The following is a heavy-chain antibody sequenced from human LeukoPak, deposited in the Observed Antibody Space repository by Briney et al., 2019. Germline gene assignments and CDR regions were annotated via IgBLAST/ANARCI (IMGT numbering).Heavy chain of an antibody. D-gene: IGHD7-27*01. Sequence: GGSLRLSCAASGFTFSSYSMNWVRQAPGKGLEWVSVIYSGGSTYYADSVKGRFTISRDNSKNTLYLQMNSLRAEDTAVYYCARDLSNWGFDYWGQGTLVTVSS. CDR1: GFTFSSYS. J-gene: IGHJ4*02. CDR2: IYSGGST. V-gene: IGHV3-53*01. CDR3: ARDLSNWGFDY.